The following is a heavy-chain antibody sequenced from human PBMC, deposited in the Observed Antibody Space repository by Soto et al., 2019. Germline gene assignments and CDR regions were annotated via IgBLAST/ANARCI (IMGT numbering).Heavy chain of an antibody. Sequence: PSETLSLTCSVSGGSISTYFWSWIRQSGGKRLEWIGRTSSSGSTSYNPSLKSRVTMSIDTSKSQFSLKLSSVTAADTAIYYCARALAEGSGYTDYWGQGTLVTVSS. V-gene: IGHV4-4*07. J-gene: IGHJ4*02. CDR2: TSSSGST. D-gene: IGHD5-12*01. CDR3: ARALAEGSGYTDY. CDR1: GGSISTYF.